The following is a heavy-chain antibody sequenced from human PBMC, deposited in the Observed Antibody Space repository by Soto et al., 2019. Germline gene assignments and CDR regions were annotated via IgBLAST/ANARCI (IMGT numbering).Heavy chain of an antibody. Sequence: QVQLVQSGAEVKKPGSSVKVSCRASGGHFDRLALSWLRQAHGQGLEWMGGIIPFLSATTYAHKFQGRVTHTGGRAGSPMYLGVGRPTSGGNGGYFCSRGEGDYRGFGAMGGWGQGASVHVPS. CDR1: GGHFDRLA. CDR3: SRGEGDYRGFGAMGG. CDR2: IIPFLSAT. V-gene: IGHV1-69*01. D-gene: IGHD4-17*01. J-gene: IGHJ6*01.